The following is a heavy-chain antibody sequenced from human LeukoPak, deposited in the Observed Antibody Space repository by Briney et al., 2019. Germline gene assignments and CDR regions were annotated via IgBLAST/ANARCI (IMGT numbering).Heavy chain of an antibody. CDR3: AAGDLNYYYGMDV. Sequence: ASVKVSCKASGYTFTSYYMHWVRQAPGQGLEWMGIINPSGGSTSYAQKFQGRVTMTRDTSTSTVYMKLSSLRSEDTAVYYCAAGDLNYYYGMDVWGQGTTVTVSS. V-gene: IGHV1-46*01. J-gene: IGHJ6*02. CDR2: INPSGGST. CDR1: GYTFTSYY.